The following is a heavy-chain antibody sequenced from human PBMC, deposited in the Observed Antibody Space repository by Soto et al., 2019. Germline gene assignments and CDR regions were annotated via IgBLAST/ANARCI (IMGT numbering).Heavy chain of an antibody. Sequence: ESGPTLVNPTQTLTLTCTFSGFSLSNARMGVSWIRQPPGKALEWLAHIFSNDEKSYSTSLKSRLTISKDTSKSQVVLTMTNMELVDTANYSGEGIRRDSSGVAYGGKGTLVPVSS. D-gene: IGHD3-22*01. CDR3: EGIRRDSSGVAY. V-gene: IGHV2-26*01. J-gene: IGHJ4*02. CDR1: GFSLSNARMG. CDR2: IFSNDEK.